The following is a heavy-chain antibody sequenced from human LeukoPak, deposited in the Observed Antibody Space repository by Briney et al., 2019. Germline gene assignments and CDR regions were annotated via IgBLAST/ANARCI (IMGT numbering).Heavy chain of an antibody. Sequence: GGSLRLSCAASGFTFSSYSMNWVRQAPGKGLEWVSSISSSSSYIYYADSVKGRFTIPRDNAKNSLYLQMNSLRAEDTAVYYCARDAYYDFWSGYQYYYYYMDVWGKGTTVTVSS. V-gene: IGHV3-21*01. CDR2: ISSSSSYI. CDR1: GFTFSSYS. J-gene: IGHJ6*03. D-gene: IGHD3-3*01. CDR3: ARDAYYDFWSGYQYYYYYMDV.